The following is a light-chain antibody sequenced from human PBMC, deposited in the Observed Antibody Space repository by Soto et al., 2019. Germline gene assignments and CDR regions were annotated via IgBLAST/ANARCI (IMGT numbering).Light chain of an antibody. V-gene: IGLV1-47*01. CDR3: AAWDDSLSGFVV. CDR2: RNN. J-gene: IGLJ2*01. CDR1: SSNIGSNY. Sequence: QSVLTQPPSASGTPGQRVTISCSGSSSNIGSNYVYWYQQLPGTAPKLLIYRNNKRPSGVPDRFSGSKSSTSASPAISGLRSEDEADYYCAAWDDSLSGFVVFGGGTKLTVL.